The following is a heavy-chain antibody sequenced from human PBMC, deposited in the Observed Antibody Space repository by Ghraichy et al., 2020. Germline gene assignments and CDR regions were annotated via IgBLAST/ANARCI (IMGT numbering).Heavy chain of an antibody. CDR3: ARVGGQWLFPDAFDI. Sequence: GGSLRLSCAASGFTVSSNYMSWVRQAPGKGLEWVSVIYSGGSTYYADSVKGRFTISRDNSKNTLYLQMNSLRAEDTAVYYCARVGGQWLFPDAFDIWGQGTMVTVSS. D-gene: IGHD6-19*01. J-gene: IGHJ3*02. CDR1: GFTVSSNY. CDR2: IYSGGST. V-gene: IGHV3-66*02.